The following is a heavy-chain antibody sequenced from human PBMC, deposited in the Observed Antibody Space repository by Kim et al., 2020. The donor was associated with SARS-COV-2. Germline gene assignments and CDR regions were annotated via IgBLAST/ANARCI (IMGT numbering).Heavy chain of an antibody. V-gene: IGHV4-39*01. CDR1: GGSISSSSYY. D-gene: IGHD6-13*01. CDR2: IYYSGST. Sequence: SETLSLTCTVSGGSISSSSYYWGWIRQPPGKGLEWIGSIYYSGSTYYNPSLKSRVTISVDTSKNQFSLKLSSVTAADTAVYYCARTPPQYSSSWTFDYWG. J-gene: IGHJ4*01. CDR3: ARTPPQYSSSWTFDY.